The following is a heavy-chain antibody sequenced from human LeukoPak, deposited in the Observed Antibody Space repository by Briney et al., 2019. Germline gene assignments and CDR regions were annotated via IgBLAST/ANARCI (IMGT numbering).Heavy chain of an antibody. CDR3: AREEYSGSYYFDY. CDR2: IWSDGSNK. CDR1: GFTFSSYA. J-gene: IGHJ4*02. V-gene: IGHV3-33*01. Sequence: GGSLRLSCAASGFTFSSYAMDWVRQAPGKGLEWVAVIWSDGSNKYYADSAEGRFTISRDNSKNTLHLQMDSLRAEDTAVYYCAREEYSGSYYFDYWGQGTLVTVSS. D-gene: IGHD1-26*01.